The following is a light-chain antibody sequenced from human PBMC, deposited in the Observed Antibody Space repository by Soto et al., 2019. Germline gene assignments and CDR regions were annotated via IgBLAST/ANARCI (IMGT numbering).Light chain of an antibody. V-gene: IGKV3D-15*01. CDR3: QQYNNWLPT. J-gene: IGKJ1*01. Sequence: EIVLTKSPSTLSVSVGERATLSCRASQDISSYLAWYQQKPGQAPMLLIYAASNMASGIPSRFSGSGSGTEFPTTISRLQYEGFAVYYCQQYNNWLPTFGQGTKVDIK. CDR1: QDISSY. CDR2: AAS.